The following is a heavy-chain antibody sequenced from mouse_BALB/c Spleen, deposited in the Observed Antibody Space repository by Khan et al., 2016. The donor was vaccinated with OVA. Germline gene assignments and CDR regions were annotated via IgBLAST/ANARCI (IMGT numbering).Heavy chain of an antibody. CDR2: IGSGGST. Sequence: EVELVESGGGLVKPGGSLKCSCAASGFTFSRHPMSWVRQTPEKRLEWVASIGSGGSTYYQDSVKGRFTISRDNARNILYLQMSSLRSDDSAMYYCARVNGSTGVDYWGQGTTLTVSS. J-gene: IGHJ2*01. CDR3: ARVNGSTGVDY. D-gene: IGHD1-1*01. CDR1: GFTFSRHP. V-gene: IGHV5-6-5*01.